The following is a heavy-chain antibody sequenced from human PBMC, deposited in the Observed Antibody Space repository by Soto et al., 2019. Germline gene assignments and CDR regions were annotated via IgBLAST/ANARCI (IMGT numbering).Heavy chain of an antibody. CDR2: IFYIGST. J-gene: IGHJ5*02. CDR3: ARSVFP. Sequence: SETLSLTCTVSGGSIISGGYYWNWIRQHPGKGLEWIGYIFYIGSTYYNPSLKSRVTISVDTSKNQFSLKLNSVTAADTAVYYCARSVFPWGQGTLVTVSS. V-gene: IGHV4-31*03. CDR1: GGSIISGGYY.